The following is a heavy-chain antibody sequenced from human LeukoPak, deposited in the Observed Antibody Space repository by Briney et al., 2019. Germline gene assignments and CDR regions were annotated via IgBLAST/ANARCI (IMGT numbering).Heavy chain of an antibody. CDR2: INHSGST. CDR1: GGSFSGYY. J-gene: IGHJ4*02. CDR3: ARHSGWLQLYLDY. V-gene: IGHV4-34*01. Sequence: SETLSLTCDVYGGSFSGYYWSWIRQPPGKGLEWIGEINHSGSTNYNPSLESRVTISVDTSKNQFSLKLSSVTAADTAVYYCARHSGWLQLYLDYWGQGTLVTVSS. D-gene: IGHD5-24*01.